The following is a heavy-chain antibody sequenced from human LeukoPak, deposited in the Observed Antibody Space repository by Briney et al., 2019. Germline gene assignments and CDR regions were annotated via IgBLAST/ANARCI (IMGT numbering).Heavy chain of an antibody. Sequence: SETQVSTYSGSGGSIGISWCNCRWIRQPPGKRLEWIGSIYYSKNTYYNPSLKSRVTISADTSKNQFSLTLGSVSATDTAVYYCVSTRGFNYGYRDYRDWRTLVTVSS. D-gene: IGHD5-24*01. V-gene: IGHV4-39*01. CDR2: IYYSKNT. J-gene: IGHJ4*02. CDR3: VSTRGFNYGYRDY. CDR1: GGSIGISWCN.